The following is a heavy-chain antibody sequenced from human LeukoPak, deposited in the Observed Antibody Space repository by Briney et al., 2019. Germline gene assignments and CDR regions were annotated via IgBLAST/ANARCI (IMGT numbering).Heavy chain of an antibody. J-gene: IGHJ4*02. V-gene: IGHV1-18*01. CDR1: GYTFTSYP. CDR2: ITTYNGNT. D-gene: IGHD4-17*01. CDR3: ARGYDYGDYVGDFDY. Sequence: ASVKVSCKASGYTFTSYPISWVRHAPGQGLEWVGWITTYNGNTNYAQKLQGRVTMITDTSTSTAYMDLRGLRSDDTAVYYCARGYDYGDYVGDFDYWGQGTLVTVSS.